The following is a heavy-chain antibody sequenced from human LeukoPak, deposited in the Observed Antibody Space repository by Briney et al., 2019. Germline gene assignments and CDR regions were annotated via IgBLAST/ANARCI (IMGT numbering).Heavy chain of an antibody. J-gene: IGHJ4*02. Sequence: PGGSLRLSCAASGFTVSSNYMSWVRQAPGKGLEWVSYISSSSSTIYYADSVKGRFTISRDNAKNSLYLQMNSLRDEDTAVYYCARDRNDYVWGSYPPFDYWGQGTLVTVSS. CDR2: ISSSSSTI. CDR3: ARDRNDYVWGSYPPFDY. D-gene: IGHD3-16*02. CDR1: GFTVSSNY. V-gene: IGHV3-48*02.